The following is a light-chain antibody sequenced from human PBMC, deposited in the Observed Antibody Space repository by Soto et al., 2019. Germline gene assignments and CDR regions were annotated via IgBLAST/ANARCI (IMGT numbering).Light chain of an antibody. CDR2: GAS. V-gene: IGKV3-15*01. J-gene: IGKJ2*01. CDR3: QQYNNWPPYT. Sequence: EIVMTQSPATLSVSPGERATLSCRASQSVSSNVAWYQQKPGQAPRLLIYGASTRATAIPARFSGSGSGTEFTLPISSLQSEDFAVFYCQQYNNWPPYTFGQGTKLEIK. CDR1: QSVSSN.